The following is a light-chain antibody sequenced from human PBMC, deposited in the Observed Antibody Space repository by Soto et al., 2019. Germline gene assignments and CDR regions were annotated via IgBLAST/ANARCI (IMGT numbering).Light chain of an antibody. CDR1: QCISRW. CDR3: QHYYKYRRT. Sequence: DIQITQSHSTLSASVVDRGIIACLASQCISRWLAWHQQKPGKDPKVLIYQSSSLESGVPSRSSGSGSGTDFTLTISSPQPDDFAAYYCQHYYKYRRTFVHGTQVEVK. V-gene: IGKV1-5*03. CDR2: QSS. J-gene: IGKJ1*01.